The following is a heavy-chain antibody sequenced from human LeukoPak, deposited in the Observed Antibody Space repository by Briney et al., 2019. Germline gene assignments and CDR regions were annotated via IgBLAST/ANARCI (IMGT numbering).Heavy chain of an antibody. D-gene: IGHD3-22*01. CDR1: GYTFTSNY. J-gene: IGHJ4*02. CDR3: ASYDSSGYYYVG. Sequence: ASVKVSCKAFGYTFTSNYMHWVRQAPGQGPEWMGVISPSGGSTTYAQKFQGRVTMTRDMSTSTVYMELSSLRSEDTAVYYCASYDSSGYYYVGWGQGTLVTVSS. CDR2: ISPSGGST. V-gene: IGHV1-46*01.